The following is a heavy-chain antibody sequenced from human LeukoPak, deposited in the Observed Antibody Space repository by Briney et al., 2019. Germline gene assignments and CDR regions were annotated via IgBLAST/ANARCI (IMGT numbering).Heavy chain of an antibody. V-gene: IGHV1-2*02. D-gene: IGHD2-2*01. CDR1: GYTFTGYY. Sequence: ASVKVSCKASGYTFTGYYMHWVRQAPGQGLEWMGWINPNSGGTNYAQKFQGRVTTTRDTSISTAYMELSRLRSDDTAVYYCARVFAQLSEGWFDPWGQGTLVTVSS. CDR2: INPNSGGT. CDR3: ARVFAQLSEGWFDP. J-gene: IGHJ5*02.